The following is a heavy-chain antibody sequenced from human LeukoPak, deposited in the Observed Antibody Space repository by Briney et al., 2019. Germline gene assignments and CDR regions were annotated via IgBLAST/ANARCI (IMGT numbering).Heavy chain of an antibody. D-gene: IGHD3-3*01. CDR2: IKQDGSEK. V-gene: IGHV3-7*01. CDR3: ARVTIFGVVITGYFDY. Sequence: GGSLRLSCAASGFTFSSYWMSWVRQAPGKGLEWVANIKQDGSEKYYVDSVKGRFTISRDNAKNSLYLQMNSLRAEDTAVYYCARVTIFGVVITGYFDYWGQGTLVTVSS. J-gene: IGHJ4*02. CDR1: GFTFSSYW.